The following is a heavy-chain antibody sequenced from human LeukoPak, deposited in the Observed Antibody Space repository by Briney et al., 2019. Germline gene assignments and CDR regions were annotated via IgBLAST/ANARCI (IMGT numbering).Heavy chain of an antibody. CDR3: ANPARDFADSGAITW. D-gene: IGHD4-17*01. Sequence: SETLSLTCAVDGGSFSYYYWSWIRQPPGKGPEWIGEINHSGITNYNPSLKSRVTISADTSKNQFSLKLTSVTAADTAVYYCANPARDFADSGAITWWGQGTLVTVSS. V-gene: IGHV4-34*01. CDR1: GGSFSYYY. CDR2: INHSGIT. J-gene: IGHJ4*02.